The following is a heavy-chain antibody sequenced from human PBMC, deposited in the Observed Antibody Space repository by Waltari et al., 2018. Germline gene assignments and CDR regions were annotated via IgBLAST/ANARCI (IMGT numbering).Heavy chain of an antibody. J-gene: IGHJ6*02. CDR2: ISYNERNI. Sequence: QVQLVESGGGVVQPGRSLRLSCAASEFTFSSYAMHWVRQAPGKGVEWVAVISYNERNIYYVDSVKGRFTISRDNSRKTLYRQMNSPRAEDTAVYYCARDYCDRTNCHGMDVWGQGTTVTVSS. CDR3: ARDYCDRTNCHGMDV. V-gene: IGHV3-30*04. CDR1: EFTFSSYA. D-gene: IGHD3-22*01.